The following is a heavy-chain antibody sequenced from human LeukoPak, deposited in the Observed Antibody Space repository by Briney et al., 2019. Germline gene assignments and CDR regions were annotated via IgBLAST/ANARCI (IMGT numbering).Heavy chain of an antibody. Sequence: MPSETLSLTCAVYGGSFSGYYWSWIRQPPGKGLEWIGEINHSGSTNYNPSLKSRVTISVDTSKNQFSLKLSSVTAADTAVYYCARDEMATIGRALDYWGQGTLDTVSS. J-gene: IGHJ4*02. CDR1: GGSFSGYY. CDR2: INHSGST. V-gene: IGHV4-34*01. CDR3: ARDEMATIGRALDY. D-gene: IGHD5-24*01.